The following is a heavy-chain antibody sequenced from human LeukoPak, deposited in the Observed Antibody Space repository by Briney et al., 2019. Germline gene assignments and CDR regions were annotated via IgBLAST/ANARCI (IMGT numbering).Heavy chain of an antibody. CDR1: GYTFTGYY. Sequence: ASVKVSCKASGYTFTGYYMHWVRQAPGQGLEWMGWINPNSGGTNYAQKFRGRVTMTRDTSISTAYMELSRLRSDDTAVYYCARMMVATPSPYGMDVWGQGTTVTVSS. CDR2: INPNSGGT. D-gene: IGHD5-12*01. J-gene: IGHJ6*02. V-gene: IGHV1-2*02. CDR3: ARMMVATPSPYGMDV.